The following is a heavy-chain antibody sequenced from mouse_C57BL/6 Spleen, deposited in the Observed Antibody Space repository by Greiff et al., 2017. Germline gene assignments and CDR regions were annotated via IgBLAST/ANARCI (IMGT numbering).Heavy chain of an antibody. CDR2: ISTYYGDA. Sequence: VKLQESGPELVRPGVSVKISCKGSGYTFTDYAMHWVKQSHAKSLEWIGVISTYYGDASYNQKFKDKATMTVDKSSSTAYMELARLTSEDSAVWVIYYGNYDAMDYWGQGTSVTVSS. CDR3: YYGNYDAMDY. D-gene: IGHD2-1*01. V-gene: IGHV1-67*01. J-gene: IGHJ4*01. CDR1: GYTFTDYA.